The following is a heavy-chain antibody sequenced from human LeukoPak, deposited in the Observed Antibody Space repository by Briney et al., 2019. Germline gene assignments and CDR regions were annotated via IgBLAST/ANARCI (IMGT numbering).Heavy chain of an antibody. Sequence: GASVKVSCKASGGTFSSYAISWVRQVPGQGLEWMGGIIPIFGTANYAQKFQGRVTITADESTSTAYMELSSLRSEDTAVYYCASPIVATRTYYYYYYGMDVWGQGTTVTVSS. CDR3: ASPIVATRTYYYYYYGMDV. J-gene: IGHJ6*02. CDR2: IIPIFGTA. D-gene: IGHD5-12*01. V-gene: IGHV1-69*13. CDR1: GGTFSSYA.